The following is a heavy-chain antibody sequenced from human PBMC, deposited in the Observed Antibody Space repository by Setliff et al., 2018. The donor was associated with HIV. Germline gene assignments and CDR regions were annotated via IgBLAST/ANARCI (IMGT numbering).Heavy chain of an antibody. D-gene: IGHD2-21*01. J-gene: IGHJ4*02. CDR1: GGSFSGYY. CDR2: INHSGST. V-gene: IGHV4-34*01. Sequence: SETLSLTCAVYGGSFSGYYWSWIRQPPGKGLEWIGEINHSGSTNYNPSLKSRVTISVDTSKNQFSVRLSSVTAADTAVYYCATRDCGDDCYFDYWGQGTLVTVS. CDR3: ATRDCGDDCYFDY.